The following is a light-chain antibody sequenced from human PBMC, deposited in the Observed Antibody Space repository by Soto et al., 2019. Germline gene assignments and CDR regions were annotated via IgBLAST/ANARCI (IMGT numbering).Light chain of an antibody. CDR2: DVN. Sequence: QSALTQPASVSGSPGQSITLSCTGTSSDIGGYDYVSWYQRYPGKAPKLIIYDVNNRPSGVSNRFSGSRSGNTASLTISGLQAEDEAAYCCTSYAGSGTHVVFGGGTKLTVL. V-gene: IGLV2-14*01. CDR1: SSDIGGYDY. CDR3: TSYAGSGTHVV. J-gene: IGLJ2*01.